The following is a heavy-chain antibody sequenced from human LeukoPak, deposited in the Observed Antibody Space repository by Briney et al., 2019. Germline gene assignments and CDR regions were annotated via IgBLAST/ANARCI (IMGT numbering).Heavy chain of an antibody. CDR3: ASSAGFGSGSYMRLFDY. CDR1: GYTFTGYY. Sequence: ASVKVSCKASGYTFTGYYMHWVRQAPGQGLEWMGRINTNSGGTNYAQKFQGRVTMTRDTSISTAYMELSRLRSDDTAVYYCASSAGFGSGSYMRLFDYWGQGTLVTVSS. CDR2: INTNSGGT. D-gene: IGHD3-10*01. V-gene: IGHV1-2*06. J-gene: IGHJ4*02.